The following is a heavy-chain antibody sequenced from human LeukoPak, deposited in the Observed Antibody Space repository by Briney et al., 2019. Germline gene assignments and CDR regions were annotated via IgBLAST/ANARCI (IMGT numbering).Heavy chain of an antibody. V-gene: IGHV3-53*01. Sequence: GGSLRLSCAASGFTVSSNYMSWVRQAPGKGLEWVSVIYSGGSTYYADSVKGRFTISRDNSKNTLYLQMNSLRAEDTAVYYCAREPYSNYYYYGMDVWGQGTTVTVSS. J-gene: IGHJ6*02. D-gene: IGHD4-11*01. CDR2: IYSGGST. CDR3: AREPYSNYYYYGMDV. CDR1: GFTVSSNY.